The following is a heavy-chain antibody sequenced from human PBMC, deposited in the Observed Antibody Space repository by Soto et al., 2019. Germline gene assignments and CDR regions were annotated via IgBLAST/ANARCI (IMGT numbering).Heavy chain of an antibody. CDR3: AKDVSSSSTYYFDY. J-gene: IGHJ4*02. V-gene: IGHV3-9*01. D-gene: IGHD6-6*01. CDR1: GFTFDDYA. Sequence: GGSLTLSCAASGFTFDDYAMHWVRQAPGKGLEWVSGISWNSGSIGYADSVKGRFTISRDNAKNSLYLQMNSLRPEDTALYYCAKDVSSSSTYYFDYWGQGTLVTVSS. CDR2: ISWNSGSI.